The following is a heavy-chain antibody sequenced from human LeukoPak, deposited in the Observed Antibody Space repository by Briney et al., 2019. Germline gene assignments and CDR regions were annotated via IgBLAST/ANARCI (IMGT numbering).Heavy chain of an antibody. CDR2: IYSGGST. Sequence: PGGSLRLSCAASGFTFSSYDMHWVRQAPGKGLEWVSVIYSGGSTYYADSVKGRFTISRDNSKNTLYLQMNSLRAEDTAVYYCARDGYYDILTGYPNAFDIWGQGTTVTVSS. CDR1: GFTFSSYD. J-gene: IGHJ3*02. V-gene: IGHV3-66*01. D-gene: IGHD3-9*01. CDR3: ARDGYYDILTGYPNAFDI.